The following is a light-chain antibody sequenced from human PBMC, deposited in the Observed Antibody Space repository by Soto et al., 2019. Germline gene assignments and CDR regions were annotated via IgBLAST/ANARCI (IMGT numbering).Light chain of an antibody. CDR1: QSISSW. V-gene: IGKV1-5*03. Sequence: DIQMTQSPSTLSASVGDRVTITCRASQSISSWLAWYQQKPGKAPKLLIYKASSLESGVPSRFSGSGSGTECTLDISSLQPDDFASYYCQQYNSYSPWPFGQGTKVEIK. J-gene: IGKJ1*01. CDR2: KAS. CDR3: QQYNSYSPWP.